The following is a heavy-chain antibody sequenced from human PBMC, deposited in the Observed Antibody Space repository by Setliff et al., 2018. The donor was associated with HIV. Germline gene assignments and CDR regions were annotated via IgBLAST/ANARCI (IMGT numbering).Heavy chain of an antibody. V-gene: IGHV4-31*03. Sequence: SETLSLTCTATGGSISGNYYWTWIRQHPGKGLEWIGYFYYRGTTYYTPSLKSRVTISVDSSKNQFSLKLTSVTAADTAVYYCARGNIDYWTGYYSRSGYFYYMDVWGRGTTVTVSS. CDR2: FYYRGTT. CDR3: ARGNIDYWTGYYSRSGYFYYMDV. D-gene: IGHD3-3*01. CDR1: GGSISGNYY. J-gene: IGHJ6*03.